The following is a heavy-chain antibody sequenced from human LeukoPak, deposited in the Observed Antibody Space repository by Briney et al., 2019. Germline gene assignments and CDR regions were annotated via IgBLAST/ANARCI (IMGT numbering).Heavy chain of an antibody. Sequence: PSETLSLTCTVSGGSISSSSYYWGWIRQPPGKGLEWIGSIYYSGSTYYNPSLKSRVTISVDTSKNQFSLKLSSVTAADTAVYYCASREIAVAGSAFDYWGQGTLVTVSS. CDR2: IYYSGST. CDR3: ASREIAVAGSAFDY. CDR1: GGSISSSSYY. J-gene: IGHJ4*02. D-gene: IGHD6-19*01. V-gene: IGHV4-39*01.